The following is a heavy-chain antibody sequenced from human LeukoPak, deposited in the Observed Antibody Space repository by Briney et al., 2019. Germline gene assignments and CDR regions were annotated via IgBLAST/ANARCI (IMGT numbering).Heavy chain of an antibody. Sequence: SETLSLTCTVSGGSISSGDYYWSWIRQPPGKGLEWIGYIYYSGSTYYNPSLKSRVTISVDTSKNQFSLKLSSVTAADTAVYYCARAIVVPAAIDAFDIWGQGTMVTVSS. V-gene: IGHV4-30-4*01. CDR3: ARAIVVPAAIDAFDI. J-gene: IGHJ3*02. CDR2: IYYSGST. D-gene: IGHD2-2*01. CDR1: GGSISSGDYY.